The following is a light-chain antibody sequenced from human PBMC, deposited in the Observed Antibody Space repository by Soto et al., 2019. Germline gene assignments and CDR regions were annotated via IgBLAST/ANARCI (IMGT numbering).Light chain of an antibody. CDR3: SSYRSSSTLEV. CDR1: NDDVGDYNY. CDR2: YVT. V-gene: IGLV2-14*03. Sequence: QSALTQPASVSGSPGQSITISCTGTNDDVGDYNYVSWYQQHPDSAPKLLIYYVTNRPSGVSNRFSGSKSGNTASLTISGRQDEDEADYYCSSYRSSSTLEVFGTGTKLTVL. J-gene: IGLJ1*01.